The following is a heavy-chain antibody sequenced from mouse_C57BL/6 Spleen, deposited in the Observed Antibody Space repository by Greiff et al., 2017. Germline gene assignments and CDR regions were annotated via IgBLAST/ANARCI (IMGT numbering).Heavy chain of an antibody. CDR2: IDPSDSYT. V-gene: IGHV1-69*01. J-gene: IGHJ4*01. CDR1: GYTFTSYW. CDR3: ARTGTHAMDY. Sequence: QVQLQQPGAELVMPGASVKLSCKASGYTFTSYWMHWVKQRPGQGLEWIGEIDPSDSYTNYNEKFKSKATLTVDKSSSTAYMQLSSLTSEDSAVYYCARTGTHAMDYWGQGTSVTVSS. D-gene: IGHD4-1*01.